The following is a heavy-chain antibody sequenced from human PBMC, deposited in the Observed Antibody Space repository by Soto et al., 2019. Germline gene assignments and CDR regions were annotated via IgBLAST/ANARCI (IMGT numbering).Heavy chain of an antibody. CDR1: RYTFDRYY. CDR3: TRGSFLEWSCMDV. D-gene: IGHD3-3*01. V-gene: IGHV1-46*02. J-gene: IGHJ6*02. CDR2: INPSGSIT. Sequence: ASVKVSCKASRYTFDRYYMHWVRQAPGQGLEWMGMINPSGSITSYAQKFQGRVTMTRDTSTSTISMELSSLRSDDTAVYYCTRGSFLEWSCMDVWGQGNTVNV.